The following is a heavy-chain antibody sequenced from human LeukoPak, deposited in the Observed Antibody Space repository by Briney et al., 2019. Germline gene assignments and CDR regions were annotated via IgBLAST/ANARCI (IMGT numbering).Heavy chain of an antibody. D-gene: IGHD2-2*01. J-gene: IGHJ6*02. Sequence: PWGSLRLSCAASGVTFSSYAMSWVRQAPGKGLEWVSAINGSGGSTYYADSLKGRFTISRDNSKNPLYLQMNRLRAEDTAVYCCAKDIVVVPAAMGMGYIGYYYYGMDVWGQGTTVTVSS. V-gene: IGHV3-23*01. CDR2: INGSGGST. CDR1: GVTFSSYA. CDR3: AKDIVVVPAAMGMGYIGYYYYGMDV.